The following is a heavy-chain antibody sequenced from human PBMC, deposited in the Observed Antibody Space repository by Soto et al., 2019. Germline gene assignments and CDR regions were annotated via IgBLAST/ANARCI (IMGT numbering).Heavy chain of an antibody. CDR3: AKDPSEGFDP. CDR1: GFTFSSSG. CDR2: ISYDGSNK. V-gene: IGHV3-30*18. D-gene: IGHD6-6*01. Sequence: GGSLRLSCAASGFTFSSSGMHWVRQAPGKGLEWVAVISYDGSNKYYADSVKGRFTISRDNSKNTLYLQMNSLRAEDTAVYYCAKDPSEGFDPWGQGTLVTVSS. J-gene: IGHJ5*02.